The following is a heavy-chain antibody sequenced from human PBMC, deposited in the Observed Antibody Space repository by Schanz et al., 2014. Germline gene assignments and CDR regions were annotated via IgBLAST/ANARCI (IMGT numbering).Heavy chain of an antibody. CDR2: ITGSGSKT. J-gene: IGHJ4*02. CDR1: GLTFSDYY. Sequence: DVQLVESGGGLVKPGGSLRLSCAASGLTFSDYYMSWIRQAPGKGLEWVSAITGSGSKTYYADSVKGRFTIARDNSKNTLFLQMDSLRVEDTAVYYCMAMGRNTSHYFDHWGQGTLVTVSS. V-gene: IGHV3-23*04. CDR3: MAMGRNTSHYFDH. D-gene: IGHD1-1*01.